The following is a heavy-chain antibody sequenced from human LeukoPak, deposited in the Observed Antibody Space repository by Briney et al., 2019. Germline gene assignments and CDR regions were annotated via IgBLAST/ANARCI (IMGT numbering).Heavy chain of an antibody. D-gene: IGHD3-3*01. J-gene: IGHJ4*02. Sequence: SVKGRFTISRDNAKNSLYLQMNSLRAEDTAVYYCAKGLRGTYDYWGQGTLVTVSS. V-gene: IGHV3-21*04. CDR3: AKGLRGTYDY.